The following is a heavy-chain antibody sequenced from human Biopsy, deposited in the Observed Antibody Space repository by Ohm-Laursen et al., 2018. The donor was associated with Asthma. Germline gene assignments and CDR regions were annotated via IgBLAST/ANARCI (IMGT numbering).Heavy chain of an antibody. J-gene: IGHJ4*02. CDR2: TWFDGSNK. D-gene: IGHD3-10*01. CDR3: GRERSYMVDY. Sequence: SLRLSCSASGFTFGSYGLHWVRQAPGKGLEWVADTWFDGSNKHYADSVKGRFTISRDNSKNTLYLQMNSLRAEDTALYYCGRERSYMVDYWGQGTLVIVSS. V-gene: IGHV3-33*01. CDR1: GFTFGSYG.